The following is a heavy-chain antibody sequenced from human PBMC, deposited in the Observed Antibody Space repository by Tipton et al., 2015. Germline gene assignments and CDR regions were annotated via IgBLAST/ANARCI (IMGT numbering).Heavy chain of an antibody. CDR3: ARDLDHGMDD. Sequence: GLVKPSETLSLTCSVSGGSVTSGSYYWSWIRQPPGKGLEWIGYISYTETSHYNPSLKRRITISLNTSKNQFSLKMSSVTAADTAVYFCARDLDHGMDDWGQGTPVTVSS. CDR2: ISYTETS. V-gene: IGHV4-61*01. CDR1: GGSVTSGSYY. J-gene: IGHJ6*02.